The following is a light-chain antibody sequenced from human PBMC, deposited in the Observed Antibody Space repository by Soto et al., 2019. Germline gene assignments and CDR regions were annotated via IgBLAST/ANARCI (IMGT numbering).Light chain of an antibody. V-gene: IGKV3-15*01. J-gene: IGKJ2*01. CDR2: GAS. CDR1: QSVSSN. CDR3: QQYNNWPPYT. Sequence: EIVMTQSPAALSVSPGERATLSCRASQSVSSNLAWYQQKPGQAPRLLIYGASTRAAGTSARFSGSGSGTEFTLTISSLQSEDFAVYYCQQYNNWPPYTVGQGTKLEIK.